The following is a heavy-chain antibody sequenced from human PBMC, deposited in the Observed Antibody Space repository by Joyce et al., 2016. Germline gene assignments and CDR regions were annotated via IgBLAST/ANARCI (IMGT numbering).Heavy chain of an antibody. CDR1: GFTFASSA. CDR2: IVVGIADT. D-gene: IGHD2-21*02. Sequence: QMQLVQSGPEVKKPGTSVKVSCKASGFTFASSAMQWGRQARGQGLEGKGWIVVGIADTNSAQKFQQRGTITRVLSTRTTYMELTSLRAEDTAVYYCAAAPSIAVTADDAFDVWGQGTMVTVAS. CDR3: AAAPSIAVTADDAFDV. V-gene: IGHV1-58*02. J-gene: IGHJ3*01.